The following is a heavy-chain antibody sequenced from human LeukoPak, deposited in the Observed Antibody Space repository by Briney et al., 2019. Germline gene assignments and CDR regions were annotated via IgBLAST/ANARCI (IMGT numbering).Heavy chain of an antibody. V-gene: IGHV4-34*01. CDR1: GGSFSGCY. CDR2: INHSGST. CDR3: ARNYGDYVSWVY. J-gene: IGHJ4*02. Sequence: SETLSLTCAVYGGSFSGCYWSWIRQPPGKGLEWIGEINHSGSTNYNPSLKSRVTISVDTSKNQFSLKLSSVTAADTAVYYCARNYGDYVSWVYWGQGTLVTVSS. D-gene: IGHD4-17*01.